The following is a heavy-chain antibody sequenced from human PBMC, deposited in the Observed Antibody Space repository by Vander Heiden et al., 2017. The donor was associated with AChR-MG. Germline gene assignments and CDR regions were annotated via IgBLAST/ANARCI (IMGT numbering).Heavy chain of an antibody. D-gene: IGHD3-16*02. J-gene: IGHJ4*02. V-gene: IGHV3-48*02. CDR2: ISSSSSTI. CDR1: GVTFRTYS. CDR3: ARAGDSLGELSLRLDY. Sequence: EVQLVASGGGLVQPGGSLRPSRAASGVTFRTYSMNWVRQAPGKGLEWVSYISSSSSTIYYADSVKGRFTISRDNAKNSLYLQMNSLRDEDTAVYYCARAGDSLGELSLRLDYWGQGTLVTVSS.